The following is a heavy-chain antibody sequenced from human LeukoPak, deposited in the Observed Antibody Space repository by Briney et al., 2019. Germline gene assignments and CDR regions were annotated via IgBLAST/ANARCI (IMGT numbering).Heavy chain of an antibody. CDR3: ARRYSGSYPTGYFDY. CDR1: GGSISSGSYY. V-gene: IGHV4-61*02. J-gene: IGHJ4*02. CDR2: IYTSGST. D-gene: IGHD1-26*01. Sequence: SQTLSLTCTVSGGSISSGSYYWSWIRQPAGKGLEWIGRIYTSGSTNYNPSLKSRVTISVDTSKNQFSLKLSSVTAADTAVYYCARRYSGSYPTGYFDYWGQGTLVTVSS.